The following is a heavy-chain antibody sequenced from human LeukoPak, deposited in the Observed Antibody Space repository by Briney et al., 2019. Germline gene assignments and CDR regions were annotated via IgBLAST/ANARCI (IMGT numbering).Heavy chain of an antibody. Sequence: ASVKVSCKGSGYTFTSYGISWVRQAPGQGLEWMGGIIPIFGTANYAQKFQGRVTITADESTSTAYMELSSLRSEDTAVYYCAREEQQLVEDLFFDYWGQGTLVTVSS. CDR2: IIPIFGTA. CDR3: AREEQQLVEDLFFDY. CDR1: GYTFTSYG. V-gene: IGHV1-69*13. D-gene: IGHD6-13*01. J-gene: IGHJ4*02.